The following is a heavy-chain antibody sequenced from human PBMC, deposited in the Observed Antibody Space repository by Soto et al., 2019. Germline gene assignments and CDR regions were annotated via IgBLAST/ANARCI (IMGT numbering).Heavy chain of an antibody. CDR2: IIPILGIA. CDR3: ARDLEGYCSSTSCYSEYFQH. D-gene: IGHD2-2*01. J-gene: IGHJ1*01. V-gene: IGHV1-69*08. Sequence: QVQLVQSGAEVKKPGSSVKVSCKASGGTFSSYTISWVRQAPGQGLEWIGRIIPILGIANYAQKLQGRVTMNTDKSTSTEYMEMSSLRSEETDVYYCARDLEGYCSSTSCYSEYFQHWGQGTLVTVSS. CDR1: GGTFSSYT.